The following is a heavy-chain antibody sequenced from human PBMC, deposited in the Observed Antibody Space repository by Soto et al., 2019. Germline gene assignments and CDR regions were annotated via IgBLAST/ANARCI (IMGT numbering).Heavy chain of an antibody. V-gene: IGHV1-18*04. CDR2: ISAYNSNT. J-gene: IGHJ6*02. CDR1: GYTFTSYG. D-gene: IGHD3-3*01. Sequence: SSVKVSCKASGYTFTSYGISWVRQAPGQGLEWMGWISAYNSNTNYAQKLQGRVTMTTDTSTITADMELRSLRSDDTAVYYCARVGSVLRFLAWFPQDYYGMDVWGQGTTVTVSS. CDR3: ARVGSVLRFLAWFPQDYYGMDV.